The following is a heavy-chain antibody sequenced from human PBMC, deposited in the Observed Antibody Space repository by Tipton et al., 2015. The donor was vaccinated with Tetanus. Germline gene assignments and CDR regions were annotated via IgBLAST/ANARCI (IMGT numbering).Heavy chain of an antibody. Sequence: SLRLSCAASGFTFSSDWMHWVRQVPGKGLVWVSRINNDGSSTNYADSVKGRFTISRDNAKNTLYLQMNNLGDEDTAIYYCAKGRRVGLMNNWFDSWGQGTLVTVSS. CDR3: AKGRRVGLMNNWFDS. CDR2: INNDGSST. D-gene: IGHD3/OR15-3a*01. J-gene: IGHJ5*01. CDR1: GFTFSSDW. V-gene: IGHV3-74*01.